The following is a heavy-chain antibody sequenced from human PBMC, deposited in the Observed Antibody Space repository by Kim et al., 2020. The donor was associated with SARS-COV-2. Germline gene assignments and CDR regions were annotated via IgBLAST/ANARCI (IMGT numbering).Heavy chain of an antibody. Sequence: GGSLRLSCVASGFTFSSYTMIWVRQAPGQGLEWVSGISGGGGAIYHAASVKGRFTISRDNSKNTLYLQMNSLRAEDTAIYYCAKNGRGSSDYWGQGTLVTVSS. J-gene: IGHJ4*02. CDR1: GFTFSSYT. CDR3: AKNGRGSSDY. V-gene: IGHV3-23*01. D-gene: IGHD2-8*01. CDR2: ISGGGGAI.